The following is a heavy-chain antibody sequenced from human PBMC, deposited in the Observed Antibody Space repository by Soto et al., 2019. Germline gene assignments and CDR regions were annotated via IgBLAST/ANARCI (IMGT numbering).Heavy chain of an antibody. J-gene: IGHJ6*02. CDR2: ISGSGGST. D-gene: IGHD6-13*01. V-gene: IGHV3-23*04. Sequence: VQLVESGGGVVQPGRSLRLSCAASGFTFSSYGMHWVRQAPGKGLEWVAVISGSGGSTYYADSVKGRFTISRDNSKNTLYLQMNSLRAEDTAVYYCAGRLKNIAAAGPGIYYYGMDVWGQGTTVTVSS. CDR1: GFTFSSYG. CDR3: AGRLKNIAAAGPGIYYYGMDV.